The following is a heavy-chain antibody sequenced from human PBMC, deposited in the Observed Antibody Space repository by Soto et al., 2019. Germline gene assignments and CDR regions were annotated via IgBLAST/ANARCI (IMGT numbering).Heavy chain of an antibody. V-gene: IGHV1-69*13. CDR2: IIPIFGTA. Sequence: SVKVSCKASGGTFSSYAISWVRQAPGQGLEWMGGIIPIFGTANYAQKFQGRVTITADESTSTAYMELSSLRSEDTAVYYCARDNSPDIFLVPGLRHYRMDVCGQGTTVLVSS. CDR1: GGTFSSYA. D-gene: IGHD2-2*01. CDR3: ARDNSPDIFLVPGLRHYRMDV. J-gene: IGHJ6*02.